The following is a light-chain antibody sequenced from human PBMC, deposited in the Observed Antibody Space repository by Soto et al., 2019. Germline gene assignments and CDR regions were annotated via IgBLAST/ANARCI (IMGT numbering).Light chain of an antibody. CDR2: EVN. Sequence: QSVLTQPPSASGSPGQSVTISCTGTNSDVGGYDFVSWYQQHPGKAPKLMIYEVNKRPSGVPDRFSGSKSGNTASLTVSGLQAEDEASYSCSSFAGSNNVLFGGGTQLTVL. CDR3: SSFAGSNNVL. J-gene: IGLJ3*02. V-gene: IGLV2-8*01. CDR1: NSDVGGYDF.